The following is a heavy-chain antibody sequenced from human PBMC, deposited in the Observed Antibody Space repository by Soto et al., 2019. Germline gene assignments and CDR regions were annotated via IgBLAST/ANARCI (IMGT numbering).Heavy chain of an antibody. CDR3: ARVDYCESSGYCYY. D-gene: IGHD3-22*01. V-gene: IGHV1-18*01. CDR2: ISAYNGNT. CDR1: GYTFTSYG. Sequence: QVQLVQSGAEVKKPGASVKVSCKASGYTFTSYGISWVRQAPGQGLEWMGWISAYNGNTNYAQKLQGRVTMTTDTSTSTADMELRSLRSDDTAGYDCARVDYCESSGYCYYWGQGTLVTVSS. J-gene: IGHJ4*02.